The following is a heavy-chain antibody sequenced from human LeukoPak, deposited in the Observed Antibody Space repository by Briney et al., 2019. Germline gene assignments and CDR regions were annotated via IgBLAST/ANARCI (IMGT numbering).Heavy chain of an antibody. D-gene: IGHD4-17*01. CDR3: ARGLRRNRRYYFDY. V-gene: IGHV1-8*01. CDR2: MNPNSGNT. J-gene: IGHJ4*02. CDR1: GYTFTSYD. Sequence: ASVKVSRKASGYTFTSYDINWVRQATGQGLEWMGWMNPNSGNTGYAQKFQGRVTMTRNTSISTAYMELSSLRSEDTAVYYCARGLRRNRRYYFDYWGQGTLVTVSS.